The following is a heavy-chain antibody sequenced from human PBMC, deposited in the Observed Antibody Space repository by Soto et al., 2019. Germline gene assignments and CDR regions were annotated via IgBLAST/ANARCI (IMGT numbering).Heavy chain of an antibody. Sequence: SQTLSLTCAISGDSVSNNSVAWNWVRQSPSRGLEWLGRTYYRSKWHYDYAPSVRSRITINPDTSKNHFSLQLNSVSPEDAAVYYCARTLRGRGVKYFDDWGQGILVTVSS. CDR1: GDSVSNNSVA. J-gene: IGHJ4*02. D-gene: IGHD3-10*01. CDR2: TYYRSKWHY. V-gene: IGHV6-1*01. CDR3: ARTLRGRGVKYFDD.